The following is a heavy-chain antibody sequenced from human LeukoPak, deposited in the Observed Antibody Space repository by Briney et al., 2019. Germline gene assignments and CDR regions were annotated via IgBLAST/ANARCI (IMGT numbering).Heavy chain of an antibody. CDR2: INPTGGST. D-gene: IGHD1-26*01. Sequence: ASVKLSCKASGYTFTSYYMHWVRQAPGQGLEWMGPINPTGGSTGYAQKFQGRVTMTRDMSTSTDYMELSSLRSEDTAIYYCARDNSVGDNAWWFDPWGQGTLVTVSS. CDR1: GYTFTSYY. V-gene: IGHV1-46*01. CDR3: ARDNSVGDNAWWFDP. J-gene: IGHJ5*02.